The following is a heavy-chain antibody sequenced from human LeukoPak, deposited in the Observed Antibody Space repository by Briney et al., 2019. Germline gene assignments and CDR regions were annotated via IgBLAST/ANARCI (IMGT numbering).Heavy chain of an antibody. CDR2: GSESGGT. CDR3: ARWYSVGWNYYFDL. Sequence: SETLSLTCAVYGGSLNGHYWSWIRQPPGKGLEWIGEGSESGGTKFNPSLKSRVTISADTSKNQFSLRLNSMTAADTAVYYCARWYSVGWNYYFDLWGRGTLVTVSS. CDR1: GGSLNGHY. V-gene: IGHV4-34*01. D-gene: IGHD1-7*01. J-gene: IGHJ2*01.